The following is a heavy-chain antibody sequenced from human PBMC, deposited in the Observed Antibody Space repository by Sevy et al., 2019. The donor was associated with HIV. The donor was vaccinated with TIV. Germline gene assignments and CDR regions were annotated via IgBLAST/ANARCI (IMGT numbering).Heavy chain of an antibody. CDR2: VYSDLRT. Sequence: GGSLRLSCAVSGFTVSNNFLNWLRQSPGKGLEWVSAVYSDLRTFYADSVKGRFTVSRDDPKNALYLQMNSLRAEDTAVYYCARVIDGYHREFNYFYYYMDVWGKGTTVTVSS. CDR3: ARVIDGYHREFNYFYYYMDV. J-gene: IGHJ6*03. V-gene: IGHV3-53*01. D-gene: IGHD5-12*01. CDR1: GFTVSNNF.